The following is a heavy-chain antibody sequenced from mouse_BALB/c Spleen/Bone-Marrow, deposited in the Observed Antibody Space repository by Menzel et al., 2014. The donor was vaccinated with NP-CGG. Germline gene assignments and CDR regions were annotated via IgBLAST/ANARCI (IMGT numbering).Heavy chain of an antibody. D-gene: IGHD1-3*01. J-gene: IGHJ3*01. CDR1: GFNIIYAY. CDR3: AREPGEVNY. V-gene: IGHV14-3*02. CDR2: IYPANGNT. Sequence: VQLKESGAELVKPGASVKLSCTASGFNIIYAYIHWVKRRPEQGLEWIGRIYPANGNTNYDPKFQGKATITADTSSNTAYLHLNSLTSEDTAVYYCAREPGEVNYWGQGTLVTVSS.